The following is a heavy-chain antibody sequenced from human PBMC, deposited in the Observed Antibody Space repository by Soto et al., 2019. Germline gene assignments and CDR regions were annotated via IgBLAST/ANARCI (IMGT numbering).Heavy chain of an antibody. Sequence: ASVKVSCKASGYTFTGYYMHWVRQAPGQGLEWMGWINPNSGGTNYAQKFQGRVTMTRDTSISTAYMELRSLRSDDTAVYFCARDSNPFGVVIRNPGAHNYGMDVWGQGTTVTVSS. CDR1: GYTFTGYY. CDR2: INPNSGGT. D-gene: IGHD3-3*01. V-gene: IGHV1-2*02. J-gene: IGHJ6*02. CDR3: ARDSNPFGVVIRNPGAHNYGMDV.